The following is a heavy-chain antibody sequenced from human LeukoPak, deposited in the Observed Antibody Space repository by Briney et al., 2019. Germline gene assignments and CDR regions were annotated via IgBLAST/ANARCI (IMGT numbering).Heavy chain of an antibody. CDR1: GFIFSTYA. CDR3: ANLRSTKFPYGNNYGYLFKY. D-gene: IGHD5-18*01. J-gene: IGHJ4*02. CDR2: ISGSGDTT. Sequence: GGSLRLSCAACGFIFSTYAMSWVRQAPGKGLEWVSAISGSGDTTYYGDSVKGRFTISRDNSKNTLYLNINSLRAEDTAIYYFANLRSTKFPYGNNYGYLFKYWGQGTLVTVSS. V-gene: IGHV3-23*01.